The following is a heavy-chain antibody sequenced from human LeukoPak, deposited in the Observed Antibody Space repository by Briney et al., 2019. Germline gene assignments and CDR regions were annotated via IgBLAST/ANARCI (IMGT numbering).Heavy chain of an antibody. J-gene: IGHJ5*02. CDR2: MSPNSGNT. CDR3: ARGDRICFDP. Sequence: ASVTVSCKASGYTFTSYDINWVRQATGQGLEWMGWMSPNSGNTGYAQEFQGRIAMTWNTSINTAYMELSSLRSEDTAVYYCARGDRICFDPWGQGTLVTVSS. CDR1: GYTFTSYD. V-gene: IGHV1-8*01. D-gene: IGHD2-15*01.